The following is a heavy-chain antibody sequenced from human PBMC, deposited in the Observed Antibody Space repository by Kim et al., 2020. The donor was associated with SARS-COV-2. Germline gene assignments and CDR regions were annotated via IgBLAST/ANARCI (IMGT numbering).Heavy chain of an antibody. D-gene: IGHD3-10*01. J-gene: IGHJ6*02. CDR2: IYSSGST. Sequence: SETLSLTCTVSSGSISSGNYYWSWIRQPAGKGLESIGRIYSSGSTTYNPSLKSRVTISVDTSRTQLSLNLSSVTAADTAVYYCAIRVGEGMDVWGQGTTVTVSS. CDR1: SGSISSGNYY. CDR3: AIRVGEGMDV. V-gene: IGHV4-61*02.